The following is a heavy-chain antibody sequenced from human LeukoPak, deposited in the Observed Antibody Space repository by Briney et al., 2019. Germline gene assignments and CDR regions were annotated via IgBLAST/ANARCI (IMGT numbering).Heavy chain of an antibody. CDR3: ARELLGVSAFDI. V-gene: IGHV3-9*01. Sequence: GGSLRLSCAASGFTFDDYAMHWVRQAPGKGLEWVSGISWNSGSIGYADSVKGRFTISRDNAKISLYLQMDSLRAEDTAVYYCARELLGVSAFDIWGQGTMVTVSS. CDR2: ISWNSGSI. CDR1: GFTFDDYA. J-gene: IGHJ3*02. D-gene: IGHD1-26*01.